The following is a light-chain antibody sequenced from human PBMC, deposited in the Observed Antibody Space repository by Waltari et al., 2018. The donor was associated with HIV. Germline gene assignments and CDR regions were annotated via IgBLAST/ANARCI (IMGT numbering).Light chain of an antibody. J-gene: IGKJ2*01. Sequence: DVVMTQSPLSLPVTLGQPASMSCRSSQSLLSSDGNTYLIWFHQRSGQSPSRLIYKVSERDSGVADRFSGSGSGTDCTLEISRVEAEDVGVYYCMQGTHWPPYTFGQGTKLEIK. V-gene: IGKV2-30*01. CDR3: MQGTHWPPYT. CDR1: QSLLSSDGNTY. CDR2: KVS.